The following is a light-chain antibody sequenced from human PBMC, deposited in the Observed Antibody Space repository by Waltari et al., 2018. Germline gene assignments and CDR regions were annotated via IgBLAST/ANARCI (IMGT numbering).Light chain of an antibody. J-gene: IGLJ1*01. CDR2: EVN. Sequence: QSALTQPPSASGSPGQSVTISCARTRNDVGGYNFISRYQQHPGKAPKLMIFEVNQRPSGVPDRFSGSKSGNTASLTVSGLQAEDEADYYCCSYAGSNYFYVFGTGTKVTVL. CDR3: CSYAGSNYFYV. CDR1: RNDVGGYNF. V-gene: IGLV2-8*01.